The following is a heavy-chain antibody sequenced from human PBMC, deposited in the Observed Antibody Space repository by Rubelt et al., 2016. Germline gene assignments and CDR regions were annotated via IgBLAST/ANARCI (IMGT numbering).Heavy chain of an antibody. CDR3: TRRAHKENDY. V-gene: IGHV3-33*01. J-gene: IGHJ4*02. CDR2: IRYDGSNK. Sequence: VAFIRYDGSNKYYADSVKGRFTISRDNSKNTLYLQMNSLKTEDTAVYYCTRRAHKENDYWGQGTLVTVSS.